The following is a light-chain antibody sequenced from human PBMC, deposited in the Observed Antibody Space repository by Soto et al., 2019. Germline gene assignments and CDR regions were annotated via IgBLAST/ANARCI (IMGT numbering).Light chain of an antibody. CDR2: GNS. V-gene: IGLV1-40*01. Sequence: QPVLTQPPSVSGAPGQRVTISCTGRSSNIGAGYDVHWYQQLPGTAPKLLIYGNSNRPSGVPDRFSGSKSGTSAALAITGLQAEDEADYYCSSYTTSSTLVFGTGTKLTVL. CDR1: SSNIGAGYD. J-gene: IGLJ1*01. CDR3: SSYTTSSTLV.